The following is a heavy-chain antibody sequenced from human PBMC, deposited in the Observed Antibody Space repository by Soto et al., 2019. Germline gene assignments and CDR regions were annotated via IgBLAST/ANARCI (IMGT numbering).Heavy chain of an antibody. V-gene: IGHV3-23*01. CDR1: GFTFSSYA. J-gene: IGHJ3*02. CDR3: AKDHGDYYYAFDI. D-gene: IGHD4-17*01. Sequence: EVQLLESGGGLVQPGGSLRLSCAASGFTFSSYAMSWVRQAPGKGLEWVSAISGSGGSTYYADSVKGRFTISRDNSKNTRYLQMNSLRAEDTAVYYCAKDHGDYYYAFDIWGQGTMVTVSS. CDR2: ISGSGGST.